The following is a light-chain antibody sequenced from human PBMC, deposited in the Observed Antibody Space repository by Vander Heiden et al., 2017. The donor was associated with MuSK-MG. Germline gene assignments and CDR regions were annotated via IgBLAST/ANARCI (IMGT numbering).Light chain of an antibody. Sequence: DIQMTQSPSSLSASVGDRVTITCRASQSISSYLNWYQQKPGKAPKLLIYAASSLRSGVPSRFSGSGSGTDFTLTISSLQPEDFATYYCQQSYSTPLTFGGRTKVEIK. V-gene: IGKV1-39*01. CDR1: QSISSY. CDR2: AAS. J-gene: IGKJ4*01. CDR3: QQSYSTPLT.